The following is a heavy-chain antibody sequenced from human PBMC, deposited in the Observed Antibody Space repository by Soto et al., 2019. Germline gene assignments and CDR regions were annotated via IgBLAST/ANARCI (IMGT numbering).Heavy chain of an antibody. CDR1: GGSISSSSYY. Sequence: KPXGTLSLTCTVSGGSISSSSYYWGWIRQPPGKGLEWIGSIYYSGSTYYNPSLKSRVTISVDTSKNQFSLKLSSVTAADTAVYYCARHYGSGSSNWFDPWGQGTLVTVSS. D-gene: IGHD3-10*01. V-gene: IGHV4-39*01. J-gene: IGHJ5*02. CDR2: IYYSGST. CDR3: ARHYGSGSSNWFDP.